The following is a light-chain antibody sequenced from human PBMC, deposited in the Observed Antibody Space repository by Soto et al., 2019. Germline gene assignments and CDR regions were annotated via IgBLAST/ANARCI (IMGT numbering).Light chain of an antibody. CDR2: STS. Sequence: IVFTKSPGTLSLTPWERGTLSCSASQRFGSSNLAWYQQKPGQAPRLLIYSTSSRATGIPDRFSGSGSGTDFTLTISRLEPEDFAVYYCQQYGNSPWALRHGTK. CDR1: QRFGSSN. CDR3: QQYGNSPWA. J-gene: IGKJ1*01. V-gene: IGKV3-20*01.